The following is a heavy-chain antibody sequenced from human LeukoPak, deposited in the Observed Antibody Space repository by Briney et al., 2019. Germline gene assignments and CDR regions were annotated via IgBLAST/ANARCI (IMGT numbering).Heavy chain of an antibody. J-gene: IGHJ5*02. CDR3: ARDLYCSSTSCYTLENWFDP. V-gene: IGHV4-4*07. D-gene: IGHD2-2*02. CDR1: GGSISSYY. Sequence: PSETLSLTCTVSGGSISSYYWSWIRQPAGKGLESIGRIYTSGSTNYNPSLKSRVTMSVDTSKNQFSLKLSSVTAADTAVYYCARDLYCSSTSCYTLENWFDPWGQGTLVTVSS. CDR2: IYTSGST.